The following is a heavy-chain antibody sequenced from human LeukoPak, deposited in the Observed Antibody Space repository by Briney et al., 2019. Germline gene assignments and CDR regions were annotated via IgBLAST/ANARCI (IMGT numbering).Heavy chain of an antibody. CDR2: IYGT. J-gene: IGHJ4*02. D-gene: IGHD6-13*01. Sequence: SETLSLTCTVSGGSISIYSWSWIRQPVGKGLEWIGRIYGTNYNPSLKSRVTISVDTTKNQFSLKLSSVTAADTAVYYCARGESSGWYYFNYWGQGTLVTVSS. V-gene: IGHV4-4*07. CDR3: ARGESSGWYYFNY. CDR1: GGSISIYS.